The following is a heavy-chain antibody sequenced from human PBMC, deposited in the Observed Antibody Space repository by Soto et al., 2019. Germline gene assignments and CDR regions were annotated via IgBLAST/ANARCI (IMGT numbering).Heavy chain of an antibody. J-gene: IGHJ4*02. CDR2: ISSSSSSSNT. CDR1: GFTLSDYY. Sequence: GGSLRLSCAASGFTLSDYYMSWIRQAPGKGLEWVSYISSSSSSSNTYYADSVKGRFTISRDNSKNTLYLQMNSLRAEDTAVYYCARDRSPRYYDSSGYYGSLDYWGQGTLVTVSS. D-gene: IGHD3-22*01. CDR3: ARDRSPRYYDSSGYYGSLDY. V-gene: IGHV3-11*05.